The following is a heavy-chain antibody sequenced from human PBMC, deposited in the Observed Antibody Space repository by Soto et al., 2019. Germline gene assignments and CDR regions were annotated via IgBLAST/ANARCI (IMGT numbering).Heavy chain of an antibody. Sequence: EVQLVESGGGLVKPGGSLRLSCAASGFTFSNAWMSWVRQAPGKGLEWVSAISGSGGSTYYADSVKGRFTISRDNSKNTLYLQMNSLRAEDTAVYYCAKCIHTQLQNYYYGMDVWGQGTTVTVSS. D-gene: IGHD2-2*01. CDR2: ISGSGGST. V-gene: IGHV3-23*04. CDR1: GFTFSNAW. CDR3: AKCIHTQLQNYYYGMDV. J-gene: IGHJ6*02.